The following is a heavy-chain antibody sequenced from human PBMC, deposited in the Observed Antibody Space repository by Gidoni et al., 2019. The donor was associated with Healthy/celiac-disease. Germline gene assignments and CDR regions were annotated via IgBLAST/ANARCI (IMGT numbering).Heavy chain of an antibody. Sequence: QVQLQESGPGLVKPSPTLSLTCTVSGGSISRGGYYWSWIRQHPGKGLEWIGYIYYSGSTYYNPSLKSRVTISVDTSKNQFSLKLSSVTAADTAVYYCARNNVLLWFGETAYYFDYWGQGTLVTVSS. CDR2: IYYSGST. D-gene: IGHD3-10*01. CDR3: ARNNVLLWFGETAYYFDY. V-gene: IGHV4-31*03. CDR1: GGSISRGGYY. J-gene: IGHJ4*02.